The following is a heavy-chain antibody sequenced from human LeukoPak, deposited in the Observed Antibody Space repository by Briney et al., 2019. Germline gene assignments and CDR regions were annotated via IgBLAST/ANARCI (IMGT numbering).Heavy chain of an antibody. CDR3: ARDGDDTTNW. D-gene: IGHD2-8*01. V-gene: IGHV3-53*01. CDR2: IYSGGKT. Sequence: GGSLRLSCAASDFTVGSNYMTWVRQAPGKGLEWVSVIYSGGKTFYADSVKGRFAISRDDSKNTLYLQMNSLRAEDTAIYYCARDGDDTTNWWGQGTLVTVSS. CDR1: DFTVGSNY. J-gene: IGHJ4*02.